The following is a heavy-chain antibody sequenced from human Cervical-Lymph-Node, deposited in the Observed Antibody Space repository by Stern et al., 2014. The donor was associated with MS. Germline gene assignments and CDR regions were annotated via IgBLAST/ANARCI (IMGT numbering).Heavy chain of an antibody. CDR1: GFTLSDSG. Sequence: VQLEESGGGVVQPGGSLRISCAASGFTLSDSGMHWVRQAPGKGLQWGAAMWFDGVNKYYADSVKGRFAISRDKSTNTLFLQMSSLRSDDTATYYCARDFSGYSSGHLDRWGQGTLVIVSS. V-gene: IGHV3-33*01. CDR3: ARDFSGYSSGHLDR. CDR2: MWFDGVNK. D-gene: IGHD2-15*01. J-gene: IGHJ5*02.